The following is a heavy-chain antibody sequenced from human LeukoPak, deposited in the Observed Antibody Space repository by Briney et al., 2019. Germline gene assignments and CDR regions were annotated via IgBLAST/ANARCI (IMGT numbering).Heavy chain of an antibody. J-gene: IGHJ4*02. CDR1: GFTFSSFG. D-gene: IGHD1-14*01. CDR2: IWYDGSQR. Sequence: GGSLRLSCAASGFTFSSFGMHWVRQAPGKGLECLAVIWYDGSQRYHADSVKGRFTISRDNSKNTVYLQMNSLRAEDTALYYCARCRSGTNDYWGRGTLVIVSS. V-gene: IGHV3-33*01. CDR3: ARCRSGTNDY.